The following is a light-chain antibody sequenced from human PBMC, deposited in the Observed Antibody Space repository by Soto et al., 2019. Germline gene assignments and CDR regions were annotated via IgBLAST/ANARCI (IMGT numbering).Light chain of an antibody. J-gene: IGLJ1*01. CDR1: SSDVGGYNY. CDR2: EVS. Sequence: QSALTQPASVSGSPGQSITISCTRTSSDVGGYNYVSWYQQHPGKAPKLMIYEVSNRPSGVSNRFSGSKSGNTASLTISGLQAEDEADYYCSSYTSSSTPVFGTGTKVTVL. CDR3: SSYTSSSTPV. V-gene: IGLV2-14*01.